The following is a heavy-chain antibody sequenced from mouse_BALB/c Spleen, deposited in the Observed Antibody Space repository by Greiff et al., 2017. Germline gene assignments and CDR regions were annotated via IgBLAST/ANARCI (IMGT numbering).Heavy chain of an antibody. Sequence: EVQRVESGGGLVQPKGSLKLSCAASGFTFNTYAMNWVRQAPGKGLEWVARIRSKSNNYATYYADSVKDRFTISRDDSQSMLYLQMNNLKTEDTAMYYCVRRDYYDYDPFAYWGQGTLVTVSA. CDR2: IRSKSNNYAT. D-gene: IGHD2-4*01. V-gene: IGHV10-1*02. J-gene: IGHJ3*01. CDR1: GFTFNTYA. CDR3: VRRDYYDYDPFAY.